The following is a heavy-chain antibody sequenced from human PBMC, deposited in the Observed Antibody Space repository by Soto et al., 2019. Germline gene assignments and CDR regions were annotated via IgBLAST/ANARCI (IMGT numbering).Heavy chain of an antibody. CDR3: ARAEYYYDSSGLSDFDY. V-gene: IGHV3-30-3*01. CDR2: ISYDGSNK. J-gene: IGHJ4*02. D-gene: IGHD3-22*01. Sequence: PRLSCAASGFTFSSYAMHWVRQAPGKGLEWVAVISYDGSNKYYADSVKGRFTISRDNSKNTLYLQMNSLRAEDTAVYYCARAEYYYDSSGLSDFDYWGQGTLVTVSS. CDR1: GFTFSSYA.